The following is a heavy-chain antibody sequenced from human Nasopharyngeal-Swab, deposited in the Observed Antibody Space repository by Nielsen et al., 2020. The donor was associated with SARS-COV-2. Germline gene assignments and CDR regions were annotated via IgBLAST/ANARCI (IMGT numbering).Heavy chain of an antibody. CDR1: GGSISSGSYY. D-gene: IGHD2-2*01. Sequence: SETLSLTCTVSGGSISSGSYYWSWIRQPAGKGLEWLGRIYTSGSTNYNPSLKSRVTISVDTSKNQFSLKLSSVTAADTAVYYCARDSVVVVPAAMGSYYYYYMDVWGKGTTVTVSS. CDR2: IYTSGST. J-gene: IGHJ6*03. V-gene: IGHV4-61*02. CDR3: ARDSVVVVPAAMGSYYYYYMDV.